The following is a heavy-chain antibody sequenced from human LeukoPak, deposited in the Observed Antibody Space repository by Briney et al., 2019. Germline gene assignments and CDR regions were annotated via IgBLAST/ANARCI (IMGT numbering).Heavy chain of an antibody. D-gene: IGHD1-14*01. CDR3: ARHTGSPSSGWFDP. CDR2: INPNSGGT. J-gene: IGHJ5*02. V-gene: IGHV1-2*02. CDR1: GYTFTGYY. Sequence: GASVKVSCKASGYTFTGYYMHWVRQAHGQGLEWMGWINPNSGGTNYAQKFQGRVTMTRDTSISTAYMELSRLRSDDTAVYYCARHTGSPSSGWFDPWGQGTLVTVSS.